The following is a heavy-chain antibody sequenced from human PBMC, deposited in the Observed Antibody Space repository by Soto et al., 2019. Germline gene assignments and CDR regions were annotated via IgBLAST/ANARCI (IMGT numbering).Heavy chain of an antibody. J-gene: IGHJ3*02. Sequence: SVKVSCKASGFTFTSSAVQWVRQARGQRLEWIGWIVVGSGNTNYAQKFQERVTITRDMSTSTAYMELSSLRSEDTAVYYCARDRDIVVVVAATFHAFDIWGQGTMVTVSS. CDR2: IVVGSGNT. V-gene: IGHV1-58*01. CDR1: GFTFTSSA. D-gene: IGHD2-15*01. CDR3: ARDRDIVVVVAATFHAFDI.